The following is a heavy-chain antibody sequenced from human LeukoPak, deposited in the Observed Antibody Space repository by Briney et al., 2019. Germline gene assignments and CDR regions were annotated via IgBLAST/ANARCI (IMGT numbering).Heavy chain of an antibody. V-gene: IGHV3-64*01. Sequence: PGGSLRLSCAASGIIFSNYAMHLVRQGPGKGLECISTISSDWVSTYYANSVKGRFTISRDNSKNTLYLQMGSLRAEDMAVYYCARGRQGAKTRYFDLWGRGTRVTVSS. CDR3: ARGRQGAKTRYFDL. J-gene: IGHJ2*01. D-gene: IGHD1-26*01. CDR1: GIIFSNYA. CDR2: ISSDWVST.